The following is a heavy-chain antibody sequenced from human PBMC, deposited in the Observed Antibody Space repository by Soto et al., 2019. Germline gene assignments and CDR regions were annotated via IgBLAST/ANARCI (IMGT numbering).Heavy chain of an antibody. CDR1: GYSFANQA. D-gene: IGHD3-22*01. CDR3: ARGYDSSAYFYPLGDGMDV. J-gene: IGHJ6*02. CDR2: ISGHSGNS. Sequence: ASVKVSCKTSGYSFANQAINWVRQAPGQGLEWVGWISGHSGNSNYAETVRGRVTMTTDTSTGTAYLELRALTTDDTAVYYCARGYDSSAYFYPLGDGMDVWGQGTTVTVSS. V-gene: IGHV1-18*01.